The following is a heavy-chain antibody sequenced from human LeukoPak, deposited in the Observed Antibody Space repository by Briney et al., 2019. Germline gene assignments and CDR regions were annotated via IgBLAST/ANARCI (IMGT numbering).Heavy chain of an antibody. D-gene: IGHD1-26*01. CDR1: GFPFRSYA. Sequence: GRSLRLSCAASGFPFRSYAMHWVRQAPGKGLEYVSAITLDGISTYYANSVKGRFTISRDNSKNTLYLQMGSLRAEDMAVYYCAKDRSGSYSQGLDYWGQGTLVTVSS. J-gene: IGHJ4*02. CDR2: ITLDGIST. V-gene: IGHV3-64*01. CDR3: AKDRSGSYSQGLDY.